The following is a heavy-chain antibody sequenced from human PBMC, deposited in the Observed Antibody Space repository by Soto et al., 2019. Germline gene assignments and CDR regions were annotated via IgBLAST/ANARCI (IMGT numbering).Heavy chain of an antibody. CDR2: INPDNGNT. CDR1: GYTFSRSG. V-gene: IGHV1-18*01. CDR3: ARDQGITSSCLCSMYYYGMDI. D-gene: IGHD3-10*01. J-gene: IGHJ6*02. Sequence: APVKVSCKASGYTFSRSGISWVRQAPGQGLEWLGWINPDNGNTNHAQHFQGRVSLTTDTSTSTAYIDLRSLRSDDTAVYYCARDQGITSSCLCSMYYYGMDIWG.